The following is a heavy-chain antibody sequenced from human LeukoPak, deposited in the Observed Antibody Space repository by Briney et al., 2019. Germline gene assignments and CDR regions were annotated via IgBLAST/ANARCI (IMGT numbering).Heavy chain of an antibody. CDR1: GFTFSAYA. D-gene: IGHD2-8*02. CDR3: VKITSVTGGDR. V-gene: IGHV3-64D*09. Sequence: GGSLRLSCSASGFTFSAYAMYWVRQAPGKGLEYVSGISSNGGRSFYADSVKGRFTISRDNSKNTLDLQMSSLRVEDTAVYYCVKITSVTGGDRWGQGTRLTVSS. J-gene: IGHJ5*02. CDR2: ISSNGGRS.